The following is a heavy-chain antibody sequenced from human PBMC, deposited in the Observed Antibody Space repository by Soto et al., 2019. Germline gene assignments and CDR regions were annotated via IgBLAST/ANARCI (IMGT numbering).Heavy chain of an antibody. V-gene: IGHV3-30*03. Sequence: QVQLVESGGGVVLPGRSLRVSCAASGFTFSTYDMHWVRQAPGKGLEWVAFSSYDGGKEFYADSVKARFTISRDNSQNTMYLEMNNLRHDDTAVYWWARGAKSPLSGVVVSHSFDPWGQGTLVTVSS. J-gene: IGHJ5*02. D-gene: IGHD3-3*01. CDR1: GFTFSTYD. CDR3: ARGAKSPLSGVVVSHSFDP. CDR2: SSYDGGKE.